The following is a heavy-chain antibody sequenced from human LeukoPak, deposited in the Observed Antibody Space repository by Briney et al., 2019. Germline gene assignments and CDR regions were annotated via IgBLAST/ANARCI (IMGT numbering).Heavy chain of an antibody. Sequence: QSGGSLRLSCAASGFTFSSYGMHWVRQAPGKGLEWVTVISYHARDQFYADSVKGRFTVSRDNSRNTLYLQMNSLRAEDSAVYYCAAQPCINGICYLDYWGQGTLVTVSS. CDR2: ISYHARDQ. J-gene: IGHJ4*02. V-gene: IGHV3-30*03. CDR3: AAQPCINGICYLDY. CDR1: GFTFSSYG. D-gene: IGHD2-8*01.